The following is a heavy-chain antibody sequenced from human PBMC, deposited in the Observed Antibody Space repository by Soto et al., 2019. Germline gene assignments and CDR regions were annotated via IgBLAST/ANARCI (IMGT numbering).Heavy chain of an antibody. CDR2: ISYDGSNK. D-gene: IGHD4-17*01. CDR3: ARGRLDDYGDYYFDY. V-gene: IGHV3-30-3*01. CDR1: GFTFSSYA. J-gene: IGHJ4*02. Sequence: QVQLVESGGGVVQPGRSLRLSCAASGFTFSSYAMHWVRQAPGKGLEWVAVISYDGSNKYYADSVKGRFTISRDNSKNTLYLQMNSLRAEDTAVYYCARGRLDDYGDYYFDYWGQGTLVTVSS.